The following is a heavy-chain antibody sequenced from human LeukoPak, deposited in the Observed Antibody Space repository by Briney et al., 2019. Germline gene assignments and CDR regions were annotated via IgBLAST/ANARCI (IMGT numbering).Heavy chain of an antibody. CDR1: GFTFSSYG. V-gene: IGHV3-30*18. J-gene: IGHJ4*02. CDR2: ISYDGSNK. Sequence: GRSLRLSCAASGFTFSSYGMHWVRQAPGKGLEWVAVISYDGSNKYYADSVKGRFTISRDNSKNTLYLQMNSLRAEDTAVYYCAKDSLVGPLDYWGQGILVTVSS. CDR3: AKDSLVGPLDY. D-gene: IGHD1-26*01.